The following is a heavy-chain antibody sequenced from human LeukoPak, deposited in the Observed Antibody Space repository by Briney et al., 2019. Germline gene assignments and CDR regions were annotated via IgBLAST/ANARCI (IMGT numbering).Heavy chain of an antibody. CDR2: INWNGGST. Sequence: PGGSLRLSCAASGFTFDDYGMSWVRQAPGKGLEWVSGINWNGGSTGYADSAKGRFTISRDNAKNSLYLQMNSLRAEDTALYYCARGTLKAAATDFDYWGQGTLVTVSS. CDR3: ARGTLKAAATDFDY. CDR1: GFTFDDYG. V-gene: IGHV3-20*04. J-gene: IGHJ4*02. D-gene: IGHD6-13*01.